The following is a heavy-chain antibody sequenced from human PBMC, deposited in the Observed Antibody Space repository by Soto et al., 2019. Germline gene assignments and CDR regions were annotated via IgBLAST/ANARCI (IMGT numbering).Heavy chain of an antibody. CDR3: AKSGRFDP. V-gene: IGHV3-23*01. Sequence: EVQLLESGGGLVQPGGSLKLSCAASGFTFSNSVMSWVRQAPGKGPEWVSTIGTSGGSTNYADSVKGRFTISRDNFKNTLYLQMNSLGAEDTAVYYCAKSGRFDPWGQGTLVTVSS. J-gene: IGHJ5*02. CDR1: GFTFSNSV. CDR2: IGTSGGST.